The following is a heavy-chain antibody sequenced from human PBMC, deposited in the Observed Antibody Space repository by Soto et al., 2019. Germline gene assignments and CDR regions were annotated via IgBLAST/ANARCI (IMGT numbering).Heavy chain of an antibody. D-gene: IGHD4-17*01. Sequence: SGTLSLTCTVSGGSINNYYWSWIRQPPGKGLEWIGYMFSTGSTAYNPSLKSRVTILVDASKNQFSLRLNSVTAADAGVYYCARVGPTTVTTFYDYWGQGTPVTVSS. CDR3: ARVGPTTVTTFYDY. CDR2: MFSTGST. V-gene: IGHV4-59*12. CDR1: GGSINNYY. J-gene: IGHJ4*02.